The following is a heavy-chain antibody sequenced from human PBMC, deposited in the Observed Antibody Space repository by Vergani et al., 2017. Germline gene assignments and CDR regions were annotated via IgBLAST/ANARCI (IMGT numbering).Heavy chain of an antibody. Sequence: EVQVVESGGGLVQPGGSLRLSCAASGFTFSHYSMNWVRQAPGKGLEWVSSISGNNDDVYYADSVKGRFTISRDNAKNSLYLQMNSLRAEDTAVYYCARSYYYDSSGSPGRVYWGQGTLVTVSS. V-gene: IGHV3-21*01. CDR1: GFTFSHYS. CDR2: ISGNNDDV. J-gene: IGHJ4*02. D-gene: IGHD3-22*01. CDR3: ARSYYYDSSGSPGRVY.